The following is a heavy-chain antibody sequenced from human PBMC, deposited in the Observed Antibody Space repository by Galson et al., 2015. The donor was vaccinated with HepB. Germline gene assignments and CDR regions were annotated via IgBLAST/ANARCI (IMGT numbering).Heavy chain of an antibody. CDR2: INPSGGST. J-gene: IGHJ4*02. CDR3: ARAADDEVRGVIISRFDY. V-gene: IGHV1-46*01. Sequence: SVKVSCKASGYTFTSYYMHWVRQAPGQGLEWMGIINPSGGSTSYAQKFQGRVTMTRDTSTSTVYMELSSLRSEDTAVYYCARAADDEVRGVIISRFDYWGQGTLVTASS. D-gene: IGHD3-10*01. CDR1: GYTFTSYY.